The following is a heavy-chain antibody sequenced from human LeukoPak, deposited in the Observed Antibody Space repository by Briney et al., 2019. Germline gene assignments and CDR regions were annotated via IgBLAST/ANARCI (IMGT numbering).Heavy chain of an antibody. Sequence: SETLSLTCTVPGGSISSGDYYWSWIRQPPGKGLEWIGYIYYSGSTYYNPSLKSRVTISVDTSKNQFSLKLSSVTAADTAVYYCARHEGLEWELLRTFDYWGQGTLVTVSS. CDR2: IYYSGST. V-gene: IGHV4-30-4*01. J-gene: IGHJ4*02. CDR1: GGSISSGDYY. D-gene: IGHD1-26*01. CDR3: ARHEGLEWELLRTFDY.